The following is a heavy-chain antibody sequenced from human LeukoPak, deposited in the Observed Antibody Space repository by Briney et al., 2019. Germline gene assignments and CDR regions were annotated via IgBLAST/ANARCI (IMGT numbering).Heavy chain of an antibody. D-gene: IGHD6-13*01. CDR3: ARDEEADAFVH. J-gene: IGHJ4*02. Sequence: ASVKVSCKASGYTFDIYGISWVRQAPGQGLEWMGWISAENGNTRFAQQFHDRVTLTTDTSTSTAYMELRTLRSDDTATYYCARDEEADAFVHWGQGTLVTVSS. CDR1: GYTFDIYG. V-gene: IGHV1-18*01. CDR2: ISAENGNT.